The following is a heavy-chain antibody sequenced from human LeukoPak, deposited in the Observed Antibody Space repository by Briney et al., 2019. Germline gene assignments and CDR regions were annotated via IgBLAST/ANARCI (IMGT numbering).Heavy chain of an antibody. CDR1: GYTFTGYF. CDR2: INPNSGGT. CDR3: ASSIVYCSSTSCYFN. Sequence: GASVKVSCKASGYTFTGYFMHWVRQAPGQGLEWMGWINPNSGGTNYAQKFQGRVTMTRDTSISTAYVELSRLRSDDTAVYYCASSIVYCSSTSCYFNWGQGTLVTVSS. J-gene: IGHJ4*02. V-gene: IGHV1-2*02. D-gene: IGHD2-2*01.